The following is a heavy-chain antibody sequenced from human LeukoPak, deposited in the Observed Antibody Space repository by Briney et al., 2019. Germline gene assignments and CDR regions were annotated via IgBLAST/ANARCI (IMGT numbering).Heavy chain of an antibody. J-gene: IGHJ4*02. V-gene: IGHV3-21*01. CDR1: GFTFSSYS. D-gene: IGHD7-27*01. CDR3: ALIGLGIPDY. Sequence: PGGSLRLSCAASGFTFSSYSMNWVRQAPGKGLEWVSSISSSSSYIYYADSVKGRFIISRDNAKNSLYLQMNSLRAEDTAVYYCALIGLGIPDYWGQGTLVTVSS. CDR2: ISSSSSYI.